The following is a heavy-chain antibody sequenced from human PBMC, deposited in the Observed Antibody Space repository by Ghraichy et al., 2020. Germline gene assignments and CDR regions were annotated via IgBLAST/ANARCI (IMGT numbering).Heavy chain of an antibody. J-gene: IGHJ6*02. CDR3: ARDLSSPKYGMDV. Sequence: GGSLRLSCAVSGFAFTRHDMSWVRQAPGKGLEWVSYISSRSTTIFYAESVQGRFTISRDNAKNSLDLQMNSLRDEDTAVYFCARDLSSPKYGMDVWGQGTTVTDCS. CDR2: ISSRSTTI. V-gene: IGHV3-48*02. CDR1: GFAFTRHD.